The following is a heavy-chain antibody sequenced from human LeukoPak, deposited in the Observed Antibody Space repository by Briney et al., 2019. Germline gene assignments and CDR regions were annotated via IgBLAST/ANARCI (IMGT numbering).Heavy chain of an antibody. V-gene: IGHV1-18*01. Sequence: ASVKVSCKASGYTFTSYGISWVRQAPGQGLEWMGWISAYNGNTNYAQKLQGRVTMTTDTSTSTAYMELRSLRSEDTAVYYCAREVYCSSTSCSDYWGQGTLVTVSS. J-gene: IGHJ4*02. CDR3: AREVYCSSTSCSDY. CDR2: ISAYNGNT. D-gene: IGHD2-2*01. CDR1: GYTFTSYG.